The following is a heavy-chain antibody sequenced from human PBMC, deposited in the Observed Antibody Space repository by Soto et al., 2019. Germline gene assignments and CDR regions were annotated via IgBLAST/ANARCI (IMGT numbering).Heavy chain of an antibody. CDR1: GGSISSSSYY. D-gene: IGHD6-6*01. CDR2: IYYSGST. V-gene: IGHV4-39*02. J-gene: IGHJ5*02. Sequence: SETLSLTCAVSGGSISSSSYYWGWIRQPPGKGLEWIGSIYYSGSTYYNPSLKSRVTISVDTSKNQFSLKLSSVPAADTAVYYCARERPDGARLDPGGQGTLVTVSS. CDR3: ARERPDGARLDP.